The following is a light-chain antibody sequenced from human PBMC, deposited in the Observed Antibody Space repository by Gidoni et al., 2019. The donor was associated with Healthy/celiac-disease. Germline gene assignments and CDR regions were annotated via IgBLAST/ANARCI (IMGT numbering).Light chain of an antibody. Sequence: QSARTHPASVSGSPGQPITISCTGTSSDDGSYNLVSWYQQHPGKAPKLMIYEGSKRPAGVSNRFSGSKSGNTASLTISGLQAEDEADYYCCSYAGSSTPYVFGTGTKVTVL. V-gene: IGLV2-23*01. CDR2: EGS. CDR1: SSDDGSYNL. J-gene: IGLJ1*01. CDR3: CSYAGSSTPYV.